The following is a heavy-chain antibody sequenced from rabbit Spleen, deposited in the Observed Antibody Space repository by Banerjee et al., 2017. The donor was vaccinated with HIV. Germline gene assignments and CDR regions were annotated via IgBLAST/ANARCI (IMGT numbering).Heavy chain of an antibody. CDR1: GIDFSNYNF. CDR3: ARDLDDVIGWNFGW. Sequence: QEQLEESGGGLVQPGASLTLTCKASGIDFSNYNFMCWVRQAPGKGLEWIACIDTGSSGFTYFATWAKGRFTFSKTSSTTVTLQMTSLTAADTAIYFCARDLDDVIGWNFGWWGQGTLVTVS. J-gene: IGHJ6*01. D-gene: IGHD4-1*01. V-gene: IGHV1S45*01. CDR2: IDTGSSGFT.